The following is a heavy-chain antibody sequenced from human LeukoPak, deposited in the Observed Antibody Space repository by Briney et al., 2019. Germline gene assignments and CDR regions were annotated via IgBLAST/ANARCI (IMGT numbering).Heavy chain of an antibody. CDR2: IYHSGRT. V-gene: IGHV4-38-2*02. D-gene: IGHD1-26*01. J-gene: IGHJ5*02. CDR1: GYSISSGYY. Sequence: SETLSLTCTVSGYSISSGYYWGWIRQPPGKGLEWIGSIYHSGRTFYNPSLKSRVTISIDTSKNQFSLKLNSVTAADTAVYYCARVVEFSNYWFDPWGHGTLVTVSS. CDR3: ARVVEFSNYWFDP.